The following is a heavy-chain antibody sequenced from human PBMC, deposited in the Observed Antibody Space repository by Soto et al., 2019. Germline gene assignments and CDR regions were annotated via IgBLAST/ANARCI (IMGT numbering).Heavy chain of an antibody. CDR2: IYYGGST. CDR3: ARDPTDIGYCSGGSCGDGMDV. V-gene: IGHV4-31*03. Sequence: SETLSLTCTVSGGSISSGGYYWSWIRQHPGKGLEWIGYIYYGGSTYYNPSLKSRVTISVDTSKNQFSLKLSSVTAADTAVYYCARDPTDIGYCSGGSCGDGMDVWGQGTTVTVSS. D-gene: IGHD2-15*01. CDR1: GGSISSGGYY. J-gene: IGHJ6*02.